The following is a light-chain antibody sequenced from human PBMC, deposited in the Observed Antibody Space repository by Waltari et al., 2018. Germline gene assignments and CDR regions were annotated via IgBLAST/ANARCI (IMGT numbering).Light chain of an antibody. CDR1: QSVGYN. CDR3: QQYNNWQIT. Sequence: EVVMTQSPATLSVSPGERVTLSCRASQSVGYNLAWFQQQPGHAPRLLIYGASTRATDIPDRFSGSGSGTAFTLTISSLQSEDFANYYCQQYNNWQITFGQGTRLDLK. V-gene: IGKV3-15*01. CDR2: GAS. J-gene: IGKJ5*01.